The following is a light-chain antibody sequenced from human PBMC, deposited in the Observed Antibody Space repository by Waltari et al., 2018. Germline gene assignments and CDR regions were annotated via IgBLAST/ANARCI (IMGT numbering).Light chain of an antibody. CDR3: MQGSHLPRT. J-gene: IGKJ2*01. Sequence: VVMTKYPPSLPVTLGQPASISCRSSQSLVHTDGNTYLNWFQQRPGQPPRRLIYKTARRESGVPDRSSGSGSGTDVTLKISRVGAEDVGVYYGMQGSHLPRTFSQGTKLEI. CDR1: QSLVHTDGNTY. V-gene: IGKV2-30*02. CDR2: KTA.